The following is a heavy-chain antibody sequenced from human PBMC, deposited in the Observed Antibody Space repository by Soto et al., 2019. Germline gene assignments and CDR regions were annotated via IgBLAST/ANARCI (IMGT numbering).Heavy chain of an antibody. D-gene: IGHD6-19*01. CDR3: ARTGYSSGWYEAAFDI. CDR1: GGSFSGYY. V-gene: IGHV4-34*01. CDR2: INHSGTT. J-gene: IGHJ3*02. Sequence: SETLSLTCAVYGGSFSGYYWSRIRQPPGKGLEWIGEINHSGTTNYNPSLKSRVTISVDTSKNQFSLKLSSVTAADTAVYYCARTGYSSGWYEAAFDIWGQGTMVTVSS.